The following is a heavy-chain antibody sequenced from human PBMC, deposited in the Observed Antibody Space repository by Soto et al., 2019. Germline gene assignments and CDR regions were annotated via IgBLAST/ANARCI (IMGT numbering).Heavy chain of an antibody. V-gene: IGHV3-11*06. Sequence: GGSLRLSCAASGFTFSDYYMSWIRQAPGKGLEWVSYISSSSSYTNYADSVKGRFTISRDNAKNSLYLQMNSLRAEDTAVYHCASISGIAAGDHDAFDIWGQGTMVTVSS. J-gene: IGHJ3*02. CDR3: ASISGIAAGDHDAFDI. CDR2: ISSSSSYT. D-gene: IGHD6-13*01. CDR1: GFTFSDYY.